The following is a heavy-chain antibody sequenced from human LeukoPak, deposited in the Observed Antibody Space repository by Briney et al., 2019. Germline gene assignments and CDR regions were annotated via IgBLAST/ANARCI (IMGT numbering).Heavy chain of an antibody. D-gene: IGHD4-17*01. V-gene: IGHV1-2*02. CDR3: ARDGYGDYAGRYY. CDR2: INPNSGGT. CDR1: GYTFTGYY. Sequence: ASVKVSCKASGYTFTGYYMHWVRQAPGQGLKWMGWINPNSGGTNYAQKFQGRVTMTRDTSISTAYMELSRLRSDDTAVYYCARDGYGDYAGRYYWGQGTLVTVSS. J-gene: IGHJ4*02.